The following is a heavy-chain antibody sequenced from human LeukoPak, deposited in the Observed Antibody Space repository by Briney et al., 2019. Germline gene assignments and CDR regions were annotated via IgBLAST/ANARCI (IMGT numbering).Heavy chain of an antibody. CDR1: GGTFSSYA. Sequence: GASVRVSCKASGGTFSSYAISWVRQAPGQGLEWMGGIIPIFGTANYAQKFQGRVTITADESTSTAYMELSSLRSDDTAVYYCARDWGEYSSSSVWFDPWGQGTLVTVSS. J-gene: IGHJ5*02. CDR3: ARDWGEYSSSSVWFDP. D-gene: IGHD6-6*01. V-gene: IGHV1-69*01. CDR2: IIPIFGTA.